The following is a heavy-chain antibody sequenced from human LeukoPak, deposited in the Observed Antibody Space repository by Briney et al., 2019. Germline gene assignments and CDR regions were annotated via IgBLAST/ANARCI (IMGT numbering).Heavy chain of an antibody. CDR1: GGSISSSNW. CDR3: ARVTMYYDILTGYYNVYYFDY. J-gene: IGHJ4*02. Sequence: SETLSLTCAVSGGSISSSNWWSWVRQPPGKGLEWIGEIYHSGSTNYNPSLKSRVTISVDKSKNQFSLKLSSVTAADTAVYYCARVTMYYDILTGYYNVYYFDYWGQGTLVTVSS. D-gene: IGHD3-9*01. CDR2: IYHSGST. V-gene: IGHV4-4*02.